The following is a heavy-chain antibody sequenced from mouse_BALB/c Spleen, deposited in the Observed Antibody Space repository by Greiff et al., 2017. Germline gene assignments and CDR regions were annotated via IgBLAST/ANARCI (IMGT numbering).Heavy chain of an antibody. Sequence: LQQPGSELVRPGASVKLSCKASGYTFTSYWMHWVKQRPGQGLEWIGNIYPGSGSTNYDEKFKSKATLTVDTSSSTAYMQLSSLTSEDSAVYYCTRSNWDVYFDYWGQGTTPTVSS. CDR1: GYTFTSYW. V-gene: IGHV1S22*01. CDR2: IYPGSGST. J-gene: IGHJ2*01. CDR3: TRSNWDVYFDY. D-gene: IGHD4-1*01.